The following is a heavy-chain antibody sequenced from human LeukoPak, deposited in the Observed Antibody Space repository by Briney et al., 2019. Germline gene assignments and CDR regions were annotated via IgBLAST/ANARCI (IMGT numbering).Heavy chain of an antibody. D-gene: IGHD6-13*01. J-gene: IGHJ6*02. CDR1: GYTFTSYG. CDR2: ISAYNGNT. Sequence: ASVKVSCKASGYTFTSYGISWVRQDPGQGLEWMGWISAYNGNTNYAQKLQGRVTMTTDTSTSTAYMELRSLRSDDTAVYYRARDPAGTGHPYYYYGMDVWGQGTTVTVSS. V-gene: IGHV1-18*01. CDR3: ARDPAGTGHPYYYYGMDV.